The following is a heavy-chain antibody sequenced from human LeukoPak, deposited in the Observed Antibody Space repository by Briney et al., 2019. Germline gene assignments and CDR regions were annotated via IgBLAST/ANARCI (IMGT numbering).Heavy chain of an antibody. V-gene: IGHV4-34*01. CDR1: GGSFSEYY. CDR2: INHSGST. CDR3: TRWKLGDWYFDL. Sequence: SETLSLTCAVYGGSFSEYYWSWIRQPPGKGLEWIGEINHSGSTNYNPSLKSRVTISVDTSKIQFSMKLSSVTAADTAVYYCTRWKLGDWYFDLWGRGTLVTVSS. J-gene: IGHJ2*01. D-gene: IGHD7-27*01.